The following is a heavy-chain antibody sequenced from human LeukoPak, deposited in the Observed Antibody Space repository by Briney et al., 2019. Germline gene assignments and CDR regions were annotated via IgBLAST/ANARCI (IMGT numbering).Heavy chain of an antibody. Sequence: GGSLRLSCAASGFTVSSNYMSWVRQAPGKGLEWVSVIYSGGSTYYADSVKGRFTISRDNSKNTLYPQMNSLRAEDTAVYYCARDPGFVGDDSSGSDAFDIWGQGTMVTVSS. CDR2: IYSGGST. D-gene: IGHD3-22*01. CDR3: ARDPGFVGDDSSGSDAFDI. CDR1: GFTVSSNY. J-gene: IGHJ3*02. V-gene: IGHV3-53*01.